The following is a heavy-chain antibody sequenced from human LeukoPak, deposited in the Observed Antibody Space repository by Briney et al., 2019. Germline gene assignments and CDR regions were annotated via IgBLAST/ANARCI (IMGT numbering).Heavy chain of an antibody. D-gene: IGHD3-10*01. CDR3: ARGSPLSESLLWFRELLG. CDR1: GGTFSSYG. Sequence: SVKVSCKASGGTFSSYGISWVRQAPGQGLEWMGGIVPLLGSANFAQKFRGRVTITADESTSTAYMELSSLRSEDTAVYYCARGSPLSESLLWFRELLGWGQGTLVTVSS. CDR2: IVPLLGSA. V-gene: IGHV1-69*13. J-gene: IGHJ4*02.